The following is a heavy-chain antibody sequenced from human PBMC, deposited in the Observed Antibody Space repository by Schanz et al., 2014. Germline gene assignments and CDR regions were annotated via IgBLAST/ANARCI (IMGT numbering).Heavy chain of an antibody. CDR1: GFTFSSYD. CDR2: IGTAGDT. V-gene: IGHV3-13*04. D-gene: IGHD6-19*01. Sequence: EVQLEESGGGLVQPGGSLRLSCAASGFTFSSYDMHWVRQVTGKGLEWVSGIGTAGDTYYPDSVKGRFTISRENAQNSLFLQVNTLRDGDTAVYYGARVVGSGWHYFDLWGQGTLVTVSS. CDR3: ARVVGSGWHYFDL. J-gene: IGHJ4*02.